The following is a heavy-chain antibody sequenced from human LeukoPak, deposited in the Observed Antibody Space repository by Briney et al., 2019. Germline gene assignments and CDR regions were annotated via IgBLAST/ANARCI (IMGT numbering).Heavy chain of an antibody. Sequence: PGGSLRLSCAASGFTFSSYAMSWVRQAPGKGLEWVSAISGTGGSTYSADSVKGRFTISRDNSKSTLYLQMNTLRAEDTAVYYCAKSPYGLGTYAIAGDYWGRGTLVTVSS. J-gene: IGHJ4*02. CDR2: ISGTGGST. V-gene: IGHV3-23*01. CDR1: GFTFSSYA. D-gene: IGHD3-10*01. CDR3: AKSPYGLGTYAIAGDY.